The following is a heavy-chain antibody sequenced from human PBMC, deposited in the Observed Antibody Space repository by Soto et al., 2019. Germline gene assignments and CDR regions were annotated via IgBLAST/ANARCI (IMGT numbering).Heavy chain of an antibody. CDR2: INTYNGMT. V-gene: IGHV1-18*01. J-gene: IGHJ4*02. CDR1: GYTFINYH. CDR3: AKSPRGEMATD. Sequence: QVQLVQSGGEVKKPGASVTVSCKASGYTFINYHITWVRQAPGQGLEWMAWINTYNGMTDYAQRFQGRVTMTRDTSTSTAYMELRNLASDVTAVYFCAKSPRGEMATDWGQGTLVTVSS. D-gene: IGHD5-12*01.